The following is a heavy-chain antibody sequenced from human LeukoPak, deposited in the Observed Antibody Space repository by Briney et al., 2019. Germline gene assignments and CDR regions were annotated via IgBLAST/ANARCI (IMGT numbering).Heavy chain of an antibody. J-gene: IGHJ4*02. CDR2: IYTSGST. CDR1: GGSISSYY. V-gene: IGHV4-4*07. CDR3: ARHGGYSGYDLVDY. Sequence: SETLSLTCTVSGGSISSYYWSWIRQPAGKGLEWIGRIYTSGSTNYNPSLKSRVTMSVDTSKNQFSLKLSSVTAADTAVYYCARHGGYSGYDLVDYWGQGTLVTVSS. D-gene: IGHD5-12*01.